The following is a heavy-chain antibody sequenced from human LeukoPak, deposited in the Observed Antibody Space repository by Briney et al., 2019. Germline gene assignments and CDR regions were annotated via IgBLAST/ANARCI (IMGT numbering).Heavy chain of an antibody. CDR3: ARELGHGVFDY. CDR1: GFTFSSYG. Sequence: GGSLRLSCAASGFTFSSYGMHWVRQAPGKGLEWVAVIWYDGSNKYYADSVKGRFTISRDNSKNTPYLQMNSLRAEDTAVYYCARELGHGVFDYWGQGTLVTVSS. J-gene: IGHJ4*02. CDR2: IWYDGSNK. D-gene: IGHD2-8*01. V-gene: IGHV3-33*01.